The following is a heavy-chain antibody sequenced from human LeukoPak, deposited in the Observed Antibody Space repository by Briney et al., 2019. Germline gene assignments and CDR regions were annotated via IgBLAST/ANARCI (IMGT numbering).Heavy chain of an antibody. Sequence: ASVKVSCKASGGTFSSYAISWVRQALGQGLEWMGGIIPIFGTANYAQKFQGRVTITADESTSTAYMELSSLRSEDTAVYYCARGNYDILTGYSHYYYGMDVWGQGTTVTVSS. CDR3: ARGNYDILTGYSHYYYGMDV. CDR2: IIPIFGTA. CDR1: GGTFSSYA. D-gene: IGHD3-9*01. J-gene: IGHJ6*02. V-gene: IGHV1-69*13.